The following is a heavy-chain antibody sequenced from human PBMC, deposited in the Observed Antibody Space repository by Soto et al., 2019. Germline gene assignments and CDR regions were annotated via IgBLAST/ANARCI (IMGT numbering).Heavy chain of an antibody. CDR3: ARQYSGSSVEF. D-gene: IGHD6-6*01. J-gene: IGHJ1*01. V-gene: IGHV3-11*01. CDR1: GFTFSDYY. Sequence: QVQLVESGGGLVKPGGSLRLSCAASGFTFSDYYMNWIRQAPGKGLEWVSYISSGAITIYYAASVKGRFTISRDNAKNSLYLQMNSLRAEGRAVYYCARQYSGSSVEFWRQGTLVTVSS. CDR2: ISSGAITI.